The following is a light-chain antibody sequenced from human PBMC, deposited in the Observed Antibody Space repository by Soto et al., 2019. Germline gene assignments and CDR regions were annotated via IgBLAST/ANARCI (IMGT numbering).Light chain of an antibody. J-gene: IGKJ1*01. CDR1: QSVTSNY. Sequence: EIVLTQSPGTLSSSPGERATLSCRASQSVTSNYLAWYQQKRGQAPRLLIWAASIRATGLPDRFSGSGSGTEFTLTSNSLQPDDLATYYCQQYHIYSGTFGQGTKVDIK. V-gene: IGKV3-20*01. CDR2: AAS. CDR3: QQYHIYSGT.